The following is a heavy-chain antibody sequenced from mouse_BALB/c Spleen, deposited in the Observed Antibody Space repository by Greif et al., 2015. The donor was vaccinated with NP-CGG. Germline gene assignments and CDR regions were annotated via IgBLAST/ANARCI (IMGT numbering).Heavy chain of an antibody. CDR2: ISDGGSYT. J-gene: IGHJ4*01. CDR3: ARDPYGYDAMDY. Sequence: EVKLVESGGGLVKPGGSLKLSCAASGFTFSDYYMYWVRQTPEKRLEWVATISDGGSYTYYPDSVKERFTISRDNAKNNLYLQMSSLKSEDTAMYYCARDPYGYDAMDYWGQGTSVTVSS. V-gene: IGHV5-4*02. D-gene: IGHD1-1*02. CDR1: GFTFSDYY.